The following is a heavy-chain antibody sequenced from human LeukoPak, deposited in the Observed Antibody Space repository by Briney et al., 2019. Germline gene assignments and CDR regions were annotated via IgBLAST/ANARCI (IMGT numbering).Heavy chain of an antibody. CDR1: GYFISSGYY. J-gene: IGHJ3*02. Sequence: SEALSLTCTVSGYFISSGYYWDWIRQPPGKGLEWIGSIYHSGRTYYNPSLKSRVTISVDTSKNQFSLKLSSVTAPDTAVYYCASDRIEVDAFDIWGQGTMVTVSS. CDR2: IYHSGRT. D-gene: IGHD2-15*01. CDR3: ASDRIEVDAFDI. V-gene: IGHV4-38-2*02.